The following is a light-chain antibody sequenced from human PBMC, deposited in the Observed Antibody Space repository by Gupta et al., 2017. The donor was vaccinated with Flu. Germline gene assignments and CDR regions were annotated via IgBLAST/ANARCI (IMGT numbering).Light chain of an antibody. CDR1: QSVLYSSNNQNY. CDR2: WAS. J-gene: IGKJ1*01. V-gene: IGKV4-1*01. CDR3: QQYYSTPRA. Sequence: SLGERATINCKSSQSVLYSSNNQNYLAWYQQKPGQPPKLLIYWASTRESGVPDRFSGSGSGTDFTLTISSLQAEDVAVYYCQQYYSTPRAFGQGTKVEIK.